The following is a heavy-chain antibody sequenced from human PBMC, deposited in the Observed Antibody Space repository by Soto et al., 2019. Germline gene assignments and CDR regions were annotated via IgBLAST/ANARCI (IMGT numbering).Heavy chain of an antibody. CDR1: GGTFNTYA. D-gene: IGHD3-10*01. CDR3: AAEVQVHASAFGY. CDR2: ISPMFGAA. Sequence: QVKLVQSGAEMKKPASSVKVSCQSSGGTFNTYAMNWVRQAPGQGPEWMGDISPMFGAANYAPKFQGRVTIAADGSTGTSYMQLSSLTSEQTTLYFCAAEVQVHASAFGYGGQGTLVTVSS. V-gene: IGHV1-69*19. J-gene: IGHJ4*02.